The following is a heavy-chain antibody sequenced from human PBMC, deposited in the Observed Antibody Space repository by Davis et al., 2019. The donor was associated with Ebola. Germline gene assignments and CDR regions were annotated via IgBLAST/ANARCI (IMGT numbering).Heavy chain of an antibody. D-gene: IGHD5-24*01. CDR2: INHSGST. J-gene: IGHJ4*02. CDR3: ARVLGRWLQFEVSCFDY. Sequence: PSETLSLTCTVSGGSISSYYWSWIRQPPGKGLEWIGEINHSGSTNYNPSLKSRVTISVDTSKNQFSLKLSSVTAADTAVYYCARVLGRWLQFEVSCFDYWGQGTLVTVSS. CDR1: GGSISSYY. V-gene: IGHV4-34*01.